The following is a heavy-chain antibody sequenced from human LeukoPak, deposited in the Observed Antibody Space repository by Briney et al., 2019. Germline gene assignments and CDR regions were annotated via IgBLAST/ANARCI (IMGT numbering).Heavy chain of an antibody. Sequence: PGGSLRLSCAASGFTFSSYAMSWVRQAPGKGLEWVSAISGSGGSTYYADSVKGRFTISRDSSKNTLYLQMNSLRAEDTAVYYCAKGPGSSTSCPLFDPWGQGTLVTVSS. CDR1: GFTFSSYA. CDR2: ISGSGGST. CDR3: AKGPGSSTSCPLFDP. V-gene: IGHV3-23*01. J-gene: IGHJ5*02. D-gene: IGHD2-2*01.